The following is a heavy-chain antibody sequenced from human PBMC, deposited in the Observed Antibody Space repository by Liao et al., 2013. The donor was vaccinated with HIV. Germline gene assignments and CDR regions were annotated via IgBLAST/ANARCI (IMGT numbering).Heavy chain of an antibody. CDR2: IYASGNT. Sequence: QVQLQESGPGLVKPSQTLSLTCTVSGGSISSGSYYWSWIRQPAGKGLEWIGRIYASGNTDYNPSLKSRLTMSVDTSNNQFSLRLTSVTAADTAVYYCARDQGLELQRGLYDEGGQG. CDR1: GGSISSGSYY. J-gene: IGHJ1*01. CDR3: ARDQGLELQRGLYDE. D-gene: IGHD1-7*01. V-gene: IGHV4-61*02.